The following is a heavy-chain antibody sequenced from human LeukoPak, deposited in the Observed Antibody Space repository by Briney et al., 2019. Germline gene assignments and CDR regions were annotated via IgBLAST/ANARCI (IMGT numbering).Heavy chain of an antibody. J-gene: IGHJ5*02. CDR1: GGTFSSYA. CDR2: IIPIFGTA. D-gene: IGHD3-3*01. CDR3: ARGHIQYGVVEGFDP. Sequence: SVKVSCKASGGTFSSYAISWVRQAPGQGLEWMGGIIPIFGTANYAQKFQGRVTITADESTSTAYMELSSLRSEDTAVYYCARGHIQYGVVEGFDPWGPGTLVTVSS. V-gene: IGHV1-69*13.